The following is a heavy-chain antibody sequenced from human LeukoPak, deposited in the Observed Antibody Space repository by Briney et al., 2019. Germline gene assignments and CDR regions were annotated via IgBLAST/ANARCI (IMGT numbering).Heavy chain of an antibody. CDR2: TYYRSKWYN. J-gene: IGHJ6*03. V-gene: IGHV6-1*01. CDR1: GDSVSSNSAA. D-gene: IGHD6-6*01. CDR3: ARGSTRPSFAARPHYYYYYMDV. Sequence: SQTLSLTYAISGDSVSSNSAAWNWIRQSPSRGLEWLGRTYYRSKWYNDYAVSVKSRITINPDTSKNQFSLQLNSVTPEDTAVYYCARGSTRPSFAARPHYYYYYMDVWGKGTTVTVSS.